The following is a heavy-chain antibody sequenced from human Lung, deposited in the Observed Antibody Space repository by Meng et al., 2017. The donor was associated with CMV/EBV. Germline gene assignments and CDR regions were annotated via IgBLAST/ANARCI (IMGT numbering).Heavy chain of an antibody. CDR2: FYHTGST. CDR3: ARGWGAALDY. Sequence: SETXSLXCTVSGYSISSGNYWGWIRQPPGKGLEWIGSFYHTGSTSYNPSLKSRVTLSLDTSKNQFSLKLTSVTAADTAVYYCARGWGAALDYWGQGTVVTVSS. CDR1: GYSISSGNY. J-gene: IGHJ4*02. D-gene: IGHD1-26*01. V-gene: IGHV4-38-2*02.